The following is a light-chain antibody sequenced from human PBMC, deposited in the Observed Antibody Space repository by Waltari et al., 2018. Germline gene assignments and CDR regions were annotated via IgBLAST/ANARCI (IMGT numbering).Light chain of an antibody. CDR1: QSVSRNY. V-gene: IGKV3-20*01. CDR3: QQYGSPPLT. CDR2: DTS. Sequence: EIVLTQSPGPLSLSPGERATFSCRASQSVSRNYLSWYQQKRGQPPRLLIYDTSSRATGIPARFSGRGSGTDFTLTISSLEPEDFAVYYCQQYGSPPLTFGGGTKVEIK. J-gene: IGKJ4*01.